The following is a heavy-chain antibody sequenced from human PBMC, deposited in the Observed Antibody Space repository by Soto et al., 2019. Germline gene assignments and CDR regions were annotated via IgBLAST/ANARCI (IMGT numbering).Heavy chain of an antibody. CDR1: GFTFSSYG. Sequence: GGSLRLSCAASGFTFSSYGMHWVRQAPGKGLEWVAVISYDGSNKYYADSVKGRFTISRDNSKNTLYLQMNSLRAEDTAVYYCAKEYYDFWSGYPFLDYWGQGTLVTVSS. J-gene: IGHJ4*02. CDR3: AKEYYDFWSGYPFLDY. V-gene: IGHV3-30*18. D-gene: IGHD3-3*01. CDR2: ISYDGSNK.